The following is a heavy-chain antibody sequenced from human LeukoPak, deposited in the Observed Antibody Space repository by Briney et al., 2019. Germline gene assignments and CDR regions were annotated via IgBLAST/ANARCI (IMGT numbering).Heavy chain of an antibody. CDR3: ARDWGGSGPTSHDY. CDR1: GFTFKSSW. CDR2: ISSDGTNT. Sequence: GGSLRLSCAASGFTFKSSWMHWVRQPPGRGPVWVSRISSDGTNTRYADSVRGRFTVSRDNAKNTLYLQMNSLRVEDSAVYYCARDWGGSGPTSHDYWVEGTLVTVCS. D-gene: IGHD3-16*01. V-gene: IGHV3-74*01. J-gene: IGHJ4*02.